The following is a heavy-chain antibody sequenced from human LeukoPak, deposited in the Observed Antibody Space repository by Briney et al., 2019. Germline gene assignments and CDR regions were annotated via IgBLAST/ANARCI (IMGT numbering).Heavy chain of an antibody. J-gene: IGHJ4*02. CDR2: ISSSSSYI. CDR3: ARDGSGWYGLFLGFDY. CDR1: GFTFSSYS. V-gene: IGHV3-21*01. D-gene: IGHD6-19*01. Sequence: GGSLRLSCAASGFTFSSYSMNWVRQAPGKGLEWVSSISSSSSYIYYADSVKGRFTISRDNAKNSLYLQMNSLRAEDTAVYYCARDGSGWYGLFLGFDYWGQGTLVTVSS.